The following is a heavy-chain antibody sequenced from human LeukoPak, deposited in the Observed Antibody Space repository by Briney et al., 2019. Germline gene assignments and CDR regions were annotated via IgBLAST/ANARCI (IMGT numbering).Heavy chain of an antibody. CDR1: GYSFTSYW. D-gene: IGHD3-10*01. V-gene: IGHV5-51*01. Sequence: GESLKISCKGSGYSFTSYWIGWVRQMPGKGLEWMGIIYPGDSDTRYSPSFQGQVTTSAGKSISTAYLQWSSLKASDTAMYYCARTNMVRGVTNYFDYWGQGTLVTVSS. CDR2: IYPGDSDT. J-gene: IGHJ4*02. CDR3: ARTNMVRGVTNYFDY.